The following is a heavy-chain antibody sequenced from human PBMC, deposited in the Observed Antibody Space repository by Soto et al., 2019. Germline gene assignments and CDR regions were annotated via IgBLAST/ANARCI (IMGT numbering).Heavy chain of an antibody. CDR2: IHPSVST. D-gene: IGHD1-26*01. CDR3: ASSSGSWPNNWFDP. J-gene: IGHJ5*02. CDR1: GGSFSDYY. Sequence: QVQLQQWGAGLLKPSETLSLACAVYGGSFSDYYWSWIRQPPGKGLEWVGEIHPSVSTNYNPSLKSRVIRSVDTSKNQFSLRRIAVTAADTAVYYCASSSGSWPNNWFDPWGQVTQVTVSS. V-gene: IGHV4-34*01.